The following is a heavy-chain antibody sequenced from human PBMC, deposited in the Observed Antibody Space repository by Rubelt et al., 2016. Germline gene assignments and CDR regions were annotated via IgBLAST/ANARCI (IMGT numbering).Heavy chain of an antibody. CDR3: ARAGRYDNFDL. D-gene: IGHD2-2*01. V-gene: IGHV1-69*08. CDR2: IIPLLDTP. J-gene: IGHJ4*02. CDR1: GGSFNSEA. Sequence: QVQLVQSGAAVKKPGSSVRVSCKASGGSFNSEAISWVRQAPGQGHEWMGRIIPLLDTPSYAQKFQGRVTIGADKWTTTADMYLSSLRSEDTAIYYCARAGRYDNFDLWGQGTLVSVSS.